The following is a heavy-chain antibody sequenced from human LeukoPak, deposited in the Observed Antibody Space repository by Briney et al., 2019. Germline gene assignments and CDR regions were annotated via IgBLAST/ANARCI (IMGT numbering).Heavy chain of an antibody. CDR1: GFTFSSYS. J-gene: IGHJ5*02. CDR2: ISSSSYI. V-gene: IGHV3-21*01. CDR3: ARDRRGFTFDP. D-gene: IGHD2-15*01. Sequence: GGSLRLSCAASGFTFSSYSMNWVRQAPGKGLEWVSSISSSSYIYYADSVKGRFTISRDNAKNSLYLQMNSLRAEDTAVYYCARDRRGFTFDPWGQGTLVTVSS.